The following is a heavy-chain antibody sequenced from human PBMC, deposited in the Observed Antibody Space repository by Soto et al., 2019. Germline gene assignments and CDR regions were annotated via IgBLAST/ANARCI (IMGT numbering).Heavy chain of an antibody. D-gene: IGHD2-15*01. Sequence: GASVKVSCKASGYTFTSYGISWVRQAPGQGLEWMGWISAYNGSTNYAQKLQGRVTMTTDTSTSTAYMELRSLRSDDTAVYYCARDSAVVVGPWFDPWGQGTLVTVSS. CDR3: ARDSAVVVGPWFDP. CDR1: GYTFTSYG. V-gene: IGHV1-18*04. CDR2: ISAYNGST. J-gene: IGHJ5*02.